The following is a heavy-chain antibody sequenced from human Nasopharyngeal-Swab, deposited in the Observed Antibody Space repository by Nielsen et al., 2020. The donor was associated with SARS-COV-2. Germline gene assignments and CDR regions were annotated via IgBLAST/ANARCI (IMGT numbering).Heavy chain of an antibody. CDR3: ARVGYPSTYYYGSGSYNNYGMDV. D-gene: IGHD3-10*01. V-gene: IGHV4-59*01. CDR2: IYYSGST. Sequence: SGTLSLTCTVSGGSISSYYWSWIRQPPGKGLEWIGYIYYSGSTNYNPSLKSRVTISVDTSKNQFSLKLSSVTAADTAVYYCARVGYPSTYYYGSGSYNNYGMDVWGQGTTVTVSS. CDR1: GGSISSYY. J-gene: IGHJ6*02.